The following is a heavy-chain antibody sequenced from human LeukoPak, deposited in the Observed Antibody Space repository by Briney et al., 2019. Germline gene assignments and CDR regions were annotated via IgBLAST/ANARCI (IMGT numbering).Heavy chain of an antibody. CDR1: GFTFSGSA. V-gene: IGHV3-73*01. D-gene: IGHD2-21*02. Sequence: PGGSLRLSCAASGFTFSGSAMNWVRQASGKGLVWIGHIKNKADSYATAYAASVKGRFTISRDDAESTAYLQMNSLKSEDTAIYYCARTYCGGDCFSLDWGQGTLVTVSS. CDR3: ARTYCGGDCFSLD. J-gene: IGHJ4*02. CDR2: IKNKADSYAT.